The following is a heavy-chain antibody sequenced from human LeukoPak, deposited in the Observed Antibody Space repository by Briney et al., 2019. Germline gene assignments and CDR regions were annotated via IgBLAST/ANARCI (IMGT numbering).Heavy chain of an antibody. CDR2: IYYSGST. CDR3: ARVQAYYDILTGPYYFDY. J-gene: IGHJ4*02. D-gene: IGHD3-9*01. CDR1: GGSISSGGYY. Sequence: SQTLSLTCTVSGGSISSGGYYWSWIRQHPGKGLEWIGYIYYSGSTYYNPSLKSRVTISVDTSKNQFSLKLSSVTAADTAVYYCARVQAYYDILTGPYYFDYWGQGTLVTVSS. V-gene: IGHV4-31*03.